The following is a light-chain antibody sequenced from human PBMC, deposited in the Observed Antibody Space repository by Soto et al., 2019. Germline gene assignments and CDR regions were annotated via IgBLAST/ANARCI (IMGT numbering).Light chain of an antibody. J-gene: IGKJ1*01. CDR1: QGIRDD. V-gene: IGKV1-6*02. CDR3: LQDFNYPWT. CDR2: AAS. Sequence: AIQMTQSPSSLSASVVDRFTITFRASQGIRDDLGWYQLKPGKAPKLLIYAASSLQSGVPSRFSGSGSSTDFTLTISSLQPEDFATYYCLQDFNYPWTFGQGTKVDIK.